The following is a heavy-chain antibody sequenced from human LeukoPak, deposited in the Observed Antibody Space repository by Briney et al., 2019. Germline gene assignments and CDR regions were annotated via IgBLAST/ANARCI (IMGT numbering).Heavy chain of an antibody. CDR2: ISWNSGSI. CDR1: GFTFDDYA. CDR3: AKANSSSWYGDWFDP. V-gene: IGHV3-9*01. D-gene: IGHD6-13*01. J-gene: IGHJ5*02. Sequence: GGSLRLSCTASGFTFDDYAMHWVRQAPGKGLEWVSGISWNSGSIGYADSVKGRFTISRDNAKNSLYLQMNSLRAEDTALYYCAKANSSSWYGDWFDPWGQGTLVTVSS.